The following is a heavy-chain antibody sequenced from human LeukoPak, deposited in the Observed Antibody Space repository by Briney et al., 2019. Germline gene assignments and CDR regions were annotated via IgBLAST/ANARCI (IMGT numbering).Heavy chain of an antibody. J-gene: IGHJ4*02. V-gene: IGHV3-9*01. Sequence: GGSLRLSCTASGFTFASYAMHWVRQAPGKGLEWVSGISWNSGSIGYADSVKGRFTISRDNAKNSLYLQMNSLRAEDTALYYCAKDMGNYGDYDFDYWGQGTLVTVSS. CDR3: AKDMGNYGDYDFDY. CDR1: GFTFASYA. D-gene: IGHD4-17*01. CDR2: ISWNSGSI.